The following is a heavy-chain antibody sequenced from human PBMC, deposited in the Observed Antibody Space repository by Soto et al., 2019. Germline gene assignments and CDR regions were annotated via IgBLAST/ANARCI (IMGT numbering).Heavy chain of an antibody. CDR3: ARGAGIHPGNYYYYMDV. J-gene: IGHJ6*03. D-gene: IGHD5-18*01. CDR2: MNPNSGNT. Sequence: GASVKVSCKASGYTFTSYDINWVRQATGQGLEWMGWMNPNSGNTGYAQKFQGRVTMTRNTSISTAYMELSSLRSEDTAVYYCARGAGIHPGNYYYYMDVWGKGTTVTVSS. CDR1: GYTFTSYD. V-gene: IGHV1-8*01.